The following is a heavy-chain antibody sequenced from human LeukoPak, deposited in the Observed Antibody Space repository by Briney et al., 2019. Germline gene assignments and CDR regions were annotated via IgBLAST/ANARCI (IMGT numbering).Heavy chain of an antibody. V-gene: IGHV4-59*08. J-gene: IGHJ4*02. CDR1: GGSVSSYY. CDR2: VYYTGST. CDR3: ARHFAYSSSSYFDY. D-gene: IGHD6-6*01. Sequence: SETLSLTCSVSGGSVSSYYWSWIRQPPGKGLEWIGYVYYTGSTNYNPSLKSRVTMFEDKSKNQFSLRLSSVTVAGTAVYYCARHFAYSSSSYFDYWGQGSLVTVSS.